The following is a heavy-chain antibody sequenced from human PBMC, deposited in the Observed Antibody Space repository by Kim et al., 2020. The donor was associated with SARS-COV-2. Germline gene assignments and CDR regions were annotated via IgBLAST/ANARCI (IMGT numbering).Heavy chain of an antibody. CDR1: GGSFSGYY. J-gene: IGHJ4*02. CDR2: INHSGST. Sequence: SETLSLTCAVYGGSFSGYYWSWIRQPPGKGLEWIGEINHSGSTNYNPSLKSRVTISVDTSKNQFSLKLSSVTAADTAVYYCARMVGHDYGGNGIYYFDYWGQGTLVTVPS. D-gene: IGHD4-17*01. V-gene: IGHV4-34*01. CDR3: ARMVGHDYGGNGIYYFDY.